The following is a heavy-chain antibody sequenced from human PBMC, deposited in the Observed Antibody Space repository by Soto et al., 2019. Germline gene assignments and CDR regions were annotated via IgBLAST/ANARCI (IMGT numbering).Heavy chain of an antibody. CDR1: GYTFSTYA. CDR2: LNGGTGQT. V-gene: IGHV1-3*01. CDR3: ARGKGMEENYYYYGMDI. D-gene: IGHD1-1*01. Sequence: GASVKVSCKASGYTFSTYAIHWVRQAPGQSLEWMGWLNGGTGQTRYSQRFQDRVTITRDTSASTAYMEVRSLRPEDTAVYYCARGKGMEENYYYYGMDIWGEATTGTVAS. J-gene: IGHJ6*01.